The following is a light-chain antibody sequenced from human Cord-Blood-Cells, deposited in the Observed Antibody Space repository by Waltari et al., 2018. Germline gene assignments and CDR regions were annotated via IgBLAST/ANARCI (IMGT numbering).Light chain of an antibody. J-gene: IGLJ2*01. V-gene: IGLV1-40*01. CDR2: GNS. Sequence: QSVLTQPPSVSGAPGQRVTISCTGSSSNIGAGYAVNWYTPLPGTAPKLPIYGNSNRPSGVPDRFSGSKSGTSASLAITGLQAEDEADYYCQSYDSSLSGSHVVFGGGTKLTVL. CDR1: SSNIGAGYA. CDR3: QSYDSSLSGSHVV.